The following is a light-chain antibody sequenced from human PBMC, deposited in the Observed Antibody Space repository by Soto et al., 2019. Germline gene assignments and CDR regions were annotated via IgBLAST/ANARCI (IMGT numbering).Light chain of an antibody. Sequence: EIVLTQSPGTLSLSPGERATLSCRASQSVSSSDLAWYQHKPGQAPRLLIYGASSTATDIPDRFSGSGYGTEFALTISRTEHEYFAVYYCQQYGSSPITFGQGTRLAIK. CDR2: GAS. CDR3: QQYGSSPIT. CDR1: QSVSSSD. V-gene: IGKV3-20*01. J-gene: IGKJ5*01.